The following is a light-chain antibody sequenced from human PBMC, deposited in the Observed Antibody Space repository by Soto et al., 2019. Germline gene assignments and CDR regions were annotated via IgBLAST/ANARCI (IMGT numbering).Light chain of an antibody. CDR2: GAA. CDR1: QGVSID. V-gene: IGKV3-15*01. Sequence: DIEMTQSPVSLSASQGDRVTLSCKASQGVSIDLTWYQQTPGQAPRLLIFGAATRAAGVPPTFCGSGSGTEFTISIISLQSADFIANYCQQHNEYPLPFGEGTKVDIK. CDR3: QQHNEYPLP. J-gene: IGKJ1*01.